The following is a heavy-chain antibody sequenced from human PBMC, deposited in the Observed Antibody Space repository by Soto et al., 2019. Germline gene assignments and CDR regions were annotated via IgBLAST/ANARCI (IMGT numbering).Heavy chain of an antibody. Sequence: GPRLGNPRKTRTLTCTFSGFSLTSPGMCVSWIRQPPGKALEWLALIERDDDDKYYSTSLKTRLTISKDTRKNQVVLTMANMDPADTGTYYCARSIRGPRRFNGMDVWGPGTTVTVS. CDR1: GFSLTSPGMC. V-gene: IGHV2-70*13. D-gene: IGHD1-20*01. J-gene: IGHJ6*02. CDR3: ARSIRGPRRFNGMDV. CDR2: IERDDDDK.